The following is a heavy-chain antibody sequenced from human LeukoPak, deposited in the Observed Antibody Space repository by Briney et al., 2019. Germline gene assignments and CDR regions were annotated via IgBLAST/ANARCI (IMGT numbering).Heavy chain of an antibody. CDR2: ISAYNGNNGNT. CDR3: ARDLGRTQLPHLKSRFDP. CDR1: GYTFTSYG. D-gene: IGHD6-6*01. Sequence: ASVKVSCKASGYTFTSYGISWVRQAPGQGLEWMGWISAYNGNNGNTNYAQKFQGRVTMTTDTSTSTAYMELRSLRSDDTAVYYCARDLGRTQLPHLKSRFDPWGQGTLVTVSS. J-gene: IGHJ5*02. V-gene: IGHV1-18*01.